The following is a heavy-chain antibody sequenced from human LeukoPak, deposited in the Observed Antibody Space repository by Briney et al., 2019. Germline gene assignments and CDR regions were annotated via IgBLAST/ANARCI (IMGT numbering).Heavy chain of an antibody. CDR3: AKSLHLYLRSGSFDY. D-gene: IGHD3-10*01. J-gene: IGHJ4*02. CDR2: ISYDGSNK. Sequence: PGRSLRLSCTASGFTFSSYGMHWVRQAPGKGLEWVAVISYDGSNKYYADSVKGRFTISRDNSKNTLYVQMNSLRAEDTAVYYCAKSLHLYLRSGSFDYWGQGTLVTVSS. CDR1: GFTFSSYG. V-gene: IGHV3-30*18.